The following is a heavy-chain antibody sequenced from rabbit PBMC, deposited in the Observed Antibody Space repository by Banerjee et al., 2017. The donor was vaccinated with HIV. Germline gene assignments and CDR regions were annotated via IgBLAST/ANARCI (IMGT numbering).Heavy chain of an antibody. CDR3: ARGADYGYYGLNL. Sequence: QEQLVESGGGLVQPEGSLTLTCTASGFSFSSNAWICWVRQAPGKGLEWIACIYAGSSGTTYYASWAKGRFTISKTSSTTVTLQMTSLTAADTATYFCARGADYGYYGLNLWGPGTLVTVS. J-gene: IGHJ4*01. CDR2: IYAGSSGTT. D-gene: IGHD1-1*01. CDR1: GFSFSSNAW. V-gene: IGHV1S45*01.